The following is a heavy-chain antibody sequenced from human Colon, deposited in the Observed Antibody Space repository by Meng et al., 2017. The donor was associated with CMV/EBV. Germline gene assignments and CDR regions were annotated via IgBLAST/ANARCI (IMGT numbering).Heavy chain of an antibody. CDR3: ARASIPDTGMGLDN. D-gene: IGHD2-8*02. CDR1: GFTFSHYS. J-gene: IGHJ4*02. Sequence: GESLKISCSASGFTFSHYSMNWVRQAPGKGLEWISYISSGTYTTYYVDSVKGRFTISRDNAKNTIYLQMNSLGADDTAVYYCARASIPDTGMGLDNWGQGTLVTVSS. CDR2: ISSGTYTT. V-gene: IGHV3-48*04.